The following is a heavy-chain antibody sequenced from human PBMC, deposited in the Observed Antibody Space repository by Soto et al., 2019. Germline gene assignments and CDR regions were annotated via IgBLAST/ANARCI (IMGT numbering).Heavy chain of an antibody. D-gene: IGHD5-18*01. Sequence: SETLSLTCTVSGGSISSYYWSWIRQPAGKGLEWIGRIYTSGSTNYNPSLKSRVTMSVDTSKNQFSLKLSSVTAADTAVYYCAREWIGVDTARVGYYYYGMDVWGKGTTVTVSS. V-gene: IGHV4-4*07. J-gene: IGHJ6*04. CDR1: GGSISSYY. CDR2: IYTSGST. CDR3: AREWIGVDTARVGYYYYGMDV.